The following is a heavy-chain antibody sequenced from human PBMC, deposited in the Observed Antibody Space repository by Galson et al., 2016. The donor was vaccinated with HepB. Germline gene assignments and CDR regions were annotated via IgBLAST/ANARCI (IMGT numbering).Heavy chain of an antibody. CDR3: LRQPYTSSSWDSME. D-gene: IGHD6-13*01. Sequence: TLSLTCTVSGGSINSGSYYWTWIRQPAGKGLEWIRRIQSSGSTNYNPSLNTRVSISLDTSKSQFSLKLSSVTAADTAVYYCLRQPYTSSSWDSMEWGQGTLVTVSS. CDR1: GGSINSGSYY. V-gene: IGHV4-61*02. J-gene: IGHJ4*02. CDR2: IQSSGST.